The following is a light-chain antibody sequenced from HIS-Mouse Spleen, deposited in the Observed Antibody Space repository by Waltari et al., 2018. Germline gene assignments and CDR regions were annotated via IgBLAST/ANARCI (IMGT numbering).Light chain of an antibody. J-gene: IGKJ5*01. Sequence: DIVFTQSPGTLSLSPGERPTLSRRASQSVSSSYLAWYQQTPGQAPRLLIHGASSRATGIPDRFSGSGSGTDFTTTISRLEPEYFAVYYCQQYGSSPITFGQGTRLEIK. CDR2: GAS. CDR1: QSVSSSY. V-gene: IGKV3-20*01. CDR3: QQYGSSPIT.